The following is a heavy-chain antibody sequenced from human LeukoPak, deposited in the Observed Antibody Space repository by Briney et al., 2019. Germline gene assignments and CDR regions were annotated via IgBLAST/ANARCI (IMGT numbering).Heavy chain of an antibody. CDR3: ARVDFGDAFDI. D-gene: IGHD3-3*01. J-gene: IGHJ3*02. CDR2: IYYSGST. Sequence: SETLSLTCTVSGGSISSYYWSWIRQPPGKGLEWIGYIYYSGSTNYNPSLKSRVTISVDTSKKQFSLKLSSVTDADTAVYYCARVDFGDAFDIWGQGTMVTVSS. V-gene: IGHV4-59*01. CDR1: GGSISSYY.